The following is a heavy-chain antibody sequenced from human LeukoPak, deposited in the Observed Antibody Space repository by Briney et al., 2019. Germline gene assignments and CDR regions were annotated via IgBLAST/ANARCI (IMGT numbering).Heavy chain of an antibody. CDR3: AKIGEMTTVTTIRDPFDY. Sequence: PGGSLRLSCAASGFTFSDYYMSWIRQAPGKGLEWVSYISSSGSTIYYADSVKGRFTISRDNAKNSLYLQMNSLRAEDTAVYYCAKIGEMTTVTTIRDPFDYWGQGTLVTVSS. V-gene: IGHV3-11*04. D-gene: IGHD4-11*01. CDR2: ISSSGSTI. CDR1: GFTFSDYY. J-gene: IGHJ4*02.